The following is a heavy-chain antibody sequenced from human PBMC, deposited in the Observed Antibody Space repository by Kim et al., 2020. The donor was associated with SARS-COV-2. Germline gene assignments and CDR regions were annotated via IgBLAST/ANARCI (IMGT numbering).Heavy chain of an antibody. J-gene: IGHJ4*02. CDR3: AREGAGADFDY. CDR2: IWYDGSNK. Sequence: GGSLRLSCAASGFTFSSYDMHWVRQAPGKGLEWVAVIWYDGSNKYYADSVEGRFTISRDNSKNTLYLQMNSLRAEDTAVYYCAREGAGADFDYWGQGTLVTVSS. CDR1: GFTFSSYD. V-gene: IGHV3-33*01.